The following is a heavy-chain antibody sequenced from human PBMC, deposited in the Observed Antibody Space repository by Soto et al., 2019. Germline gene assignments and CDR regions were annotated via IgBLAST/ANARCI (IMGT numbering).Heavy chain of an antibody. CDR2: IVVGSGNT. Sequence: SVKVSCKASGFTFTSSAVQWVRQARGQRLEWIGWIVVGSGNTNYAQKFQERVTITRDMSTSTAYMELSSLRSEDTAVYYCARDTATTVIDFYYGMDVWGQGTTVTVSS. CDR1: GFTFTSSA. V-gene: IGHV1-58*01. D-gene: IGHD4-4*01. CDR3: ARDTATTVIDFYYGMDV. J-gene: IGHJ6*02.